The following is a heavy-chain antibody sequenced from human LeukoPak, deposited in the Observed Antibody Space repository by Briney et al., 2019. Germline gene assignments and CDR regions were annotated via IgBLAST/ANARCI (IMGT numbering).Heavy chain of an antibody. J-gene: IGHJ4*02. CDR1: GGSISSSSYY. CDR3: ARHNDYGGNSYDY. Sequence: SETLSLTCTVSGGSISSSSYYWGWIRQPPGKGLEWIGSIYYSGSTYYNPSLKSRVTISVDTSKNQFSLKLSSVTAADTAVYYCARHNDYGGNSYDYWGQGTLVTVSS. CDR2: IYYSGST. V-gene: IGHV4-39*01. D-gene: IGHD4-23*01.